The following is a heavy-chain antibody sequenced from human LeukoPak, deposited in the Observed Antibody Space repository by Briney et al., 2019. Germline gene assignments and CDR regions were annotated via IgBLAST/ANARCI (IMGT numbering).Heavy chain of an antibody. CDR2: ISYSGST. J-gene: IGHJ5*02. CDR3: ANRRDEAWCAP. CDR1: GGSISSGGYY. D-gene: IGHD5-24*01. V-gene: IGHV4-31*03. Sequence: SETLSLTCSVSGGSISSGGYYWTWIRQHPGKGLEWIGYISYSGSTYYNPSLQSRVTMSVDTSKNQFSLKLSSVTAADTAVYYWANRRDEAWCAPRAQGTLDTVSS.